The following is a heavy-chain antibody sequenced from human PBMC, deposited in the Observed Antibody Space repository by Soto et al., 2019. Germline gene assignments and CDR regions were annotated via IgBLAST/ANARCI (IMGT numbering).Heavy chain of an antibody. V-gene: IGHV1-69*08. CDR2: IIPILGIA. D-gene: IGHD3-10*01. J-gene: IGHJ4*02. CDR1: GGTFSSYT. Sequence: QVQLVQSGAEVKKPGSSMKVSCKASGGTFSSYTISWVRQAPGQGLEWMGRIIPILGIANYAQKFQGRVTIIADKSARTAYMELSRLRSEDTAVYYCAREEYYYGSGAFFDYWGQGTLVTVSS. CDR3: AREEYYYGSGAFFDY.